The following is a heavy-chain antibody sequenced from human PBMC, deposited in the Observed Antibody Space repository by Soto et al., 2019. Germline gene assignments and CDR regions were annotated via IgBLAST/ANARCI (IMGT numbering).Heavy chain of an antibody. J-gene: IGHJ6*02. V-gene: IGHV1-69*13. D-gene: IGHD2-2*01. CDR2: IIPIFGTA. CDR1: GGTFSSYA. CDR3: ARAYCSSTSCYVWGYYYYGMDV. Sequence: SVKVSCKASGGTFSSYAISWVRQAPGQGLEWMGGIIPIFGTANYAQKFQGRVTITADESTSTAYMELSSLRSEDTAVYYCARAYCSSTSCYVWGYYYYGMDVWGQGTTVTVSS.